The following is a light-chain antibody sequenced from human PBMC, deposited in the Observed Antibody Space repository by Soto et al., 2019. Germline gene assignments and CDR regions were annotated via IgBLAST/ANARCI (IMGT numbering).Light chain of an antibody. V-gene: IGKV3-20*01. CDR2: DAS. J-gene: IGKJ1*01. CDR3: QQYNGYSRT. Sequence: EIVLTQSPGTLSLSPGERATLSCRASQSVSSIYLAWYQQKPGQAPRLLISDASSLERGVPSRFSGSGSGTEFTLTISSMQPDDFATYYCQQYNGYSRTFGQGTKVDIK. CDR1: QSVSSIY.